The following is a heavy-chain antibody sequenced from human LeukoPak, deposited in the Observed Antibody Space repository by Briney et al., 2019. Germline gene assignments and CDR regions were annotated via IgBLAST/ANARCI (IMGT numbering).Heavy chain of an antibody. CDR3: ARQLLGRVRFDT. D-gene: IGHD2-21*01. V-gene: IGHV4-59*01. Sequence: SETLSLTCTVSGGSISSYYWSWIRQPPGKGLEWIGYIYYSGSTNYNPSLKSRVTISVDTSKNQFSLKLSSVTAADTGVYYCARQLLGRVRFDTWGQGTLVTVSS. CDR1: GGSISSYY. CDR2: IYYSGST. J-gene: IGHJ5*02.